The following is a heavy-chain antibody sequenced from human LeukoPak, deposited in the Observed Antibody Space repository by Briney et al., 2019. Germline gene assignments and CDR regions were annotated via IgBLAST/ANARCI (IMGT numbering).Heavy chain of an antibody. V-gene: IGHV3-74*01. D-gene: IGHD3-16*01. Sequence: GGSLRLSCAAPGFTFSNYWMHWVRQAPGEGLVCVSRINGDGSTTHYAESMKGRFTISRDNAKSTLYLQVHSLRAEDTAVYYCTRGFWGWEVDFWGQGTLVTVSS. J-gene: IGHJ4*02. CDR3: TRGFWGWEVDF. CDR2: INGDGSTT. CDR1: GFTFSNYW.